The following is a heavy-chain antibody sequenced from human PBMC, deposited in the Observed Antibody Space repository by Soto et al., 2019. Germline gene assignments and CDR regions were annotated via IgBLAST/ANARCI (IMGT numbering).Heavy chain of an antibody. CDR3: ARQRGTTLGTDH. D-gene: IGHD4-17*01. V-gene: IGHV4-31*03. CDR1: YGSMLNIVHY. Sequence: TLSRNCTISYGSMLNIVHYLILLRAHPGKGLEWIGRIFFSGNTHYNPALKSRLTFSLDTAKNKFSLKLTSVTAADTAVYYCARQRGTTLGTDHWGPGSLVKLSS. CDR2: IFFSGNT. J-gene: IGHJ4*02.